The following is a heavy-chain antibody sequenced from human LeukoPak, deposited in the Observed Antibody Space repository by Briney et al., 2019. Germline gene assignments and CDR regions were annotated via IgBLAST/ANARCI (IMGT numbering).Heavy chain of an antibody. J-gene: IGHJ3*02. Sequence: GRSLRLSCAASGFTFSSYWMHWVRQAPGKGLVWVSRINSDGSSTSYADSVKGRFTISRDNAKNTLYLQMNSLRAEDTAVYYCALVKQWLSAFDIWGQGTMVTVSS. V-gene: IGHV3-74*01. D-gene: IGHD6-19*01. CDR3: ALVKQWLSAFDI. CDR1: GFTFSSYW. CDR2: INSDGSST.